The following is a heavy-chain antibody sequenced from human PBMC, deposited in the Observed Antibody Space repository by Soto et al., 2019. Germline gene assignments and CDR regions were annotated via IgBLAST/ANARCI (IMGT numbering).Heavy chain of an antibody. CDR2: MCYSGST. J-gene: IGHJ3*02. CDR1: GGSVTGGGFC. V-gene: IGHV4-31*03. D-gene: IGHD4-17*01. CDR3: ASRDYGYTFNI. Sequence: TLSLTCTVSGGSVTGGGFCWSWIRQHTGEGLEFIGYMCYSGSTNYNPSLKSRVAISIDTSKNQFSLTLTFVTAADTAVYYCASRDYGYTFNIWGQGTMVTVSS.